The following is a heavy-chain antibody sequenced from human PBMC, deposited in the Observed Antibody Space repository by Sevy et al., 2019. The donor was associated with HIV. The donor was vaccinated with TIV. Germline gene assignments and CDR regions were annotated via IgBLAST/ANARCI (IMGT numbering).Heavy chain of an antibody. V-gene: IGHV3-23*01. Sequence: GGSLRLSCAASGFTFSSSAMSWVRQAPGKGLEWVSGISGSGSSTYYTNSVKVRFTISRDNSKNTLYLQMNSLRAEDTAVYYCVKVAGSGTYYSGDFDYWGQGTLVTVSS. CDR3: VKVAGSGTYYSGDFDY. CDR2: ISGSGSST. D-gene: IGHD3-10*01. CDR1: GFTFSSSA. J-gene: IGHJ4*02.